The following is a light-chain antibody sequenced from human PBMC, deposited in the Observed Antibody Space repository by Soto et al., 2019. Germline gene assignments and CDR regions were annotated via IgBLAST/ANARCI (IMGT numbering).Light chain of an antibody. CDR3: HQSYSTPPDT. CDR1: QSISKY. CDR2: AAS. J-gene: IGKJ2*01. Sequence: DLQMTQSPSSLSASVGDRVTITCRASQSISKYLNWYQQKPGQAPNLLIYAASTLQSGVPSRFSGSGSGTDFTLTISSLQPEDFATYCCHQSYSTPPDTFGQGTKLEIK. V-gene: IGKV1-39*01.